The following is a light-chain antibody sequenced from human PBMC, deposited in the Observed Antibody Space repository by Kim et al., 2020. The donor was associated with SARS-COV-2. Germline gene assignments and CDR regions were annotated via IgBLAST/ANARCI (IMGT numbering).Light chain of an antibody. Sequence: SSELTQDPAVSVPLGQTVRITCQGDNFRIYYASWYQQKPGQAPVLVMYGKNNRPSGIPDRFSGSSSGNTASLTITGAQAEDEADYYCNSPDNSGESFVFATGTKFTVL. V-gene: IGLV3-19*01. CDR2: GKN. CDR3: NSPDNSGESFV. J-gene: IGLJ1*01. CDR1: NFRIYY.